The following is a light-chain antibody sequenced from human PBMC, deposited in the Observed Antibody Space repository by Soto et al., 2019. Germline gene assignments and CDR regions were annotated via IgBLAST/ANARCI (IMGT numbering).Light chain of an antibody. Sequence: DIRMTQSPSTLSASVGDRVTITCRASQSISSYLNWYQQKPGKAPKLLIYKASTLTSGVPSRFRGSGSGTEFTLTISSLQPDDFATYYCQHYNSYSEAFGQGTKVDIK. J-gene: IGKJ1*01. CDR1: QSISSY. V-gene: IGKV1-5*03. CDR2: KAS. CDR3: QHYNSYSEA.